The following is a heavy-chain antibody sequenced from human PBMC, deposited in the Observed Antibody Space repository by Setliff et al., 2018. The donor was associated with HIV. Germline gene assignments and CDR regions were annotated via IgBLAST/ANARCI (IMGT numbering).Heavy chain of an antibody. Sequence: GSLRLSCAASGFNLSSYWMNWVRQAPGKGLEWVANINQDGSEKYYVDSVKGRFAISGNNAENSLYLQMNSLRVEDTAVYYCARGILDYDFWSGAHYWYFDLWGRGTLVTVSS. CDR3: ARGILDYDFWSGAHYWYFDL. CDR1: GFNLSSYW. CDR2: INQDGSEK. V-gene: IGHV3-7*03. D-gene: IGHD3-3*01. J-gene: IGHJ2*01.